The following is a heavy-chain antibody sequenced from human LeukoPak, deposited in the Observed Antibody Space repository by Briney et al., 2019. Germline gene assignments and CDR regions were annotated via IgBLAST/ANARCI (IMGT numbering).Heavy chain of an antibody. J-gene: IGHJ6*03. CDR2: IGTASDT. D-gene: IGHD1-1*01. CDR3: ARGPPRGKYYYMDV. V-gene: IGHV3-13*01. Sequence: GGSLRLSCTASGFTFSSFDMHWVRQPTGQGLEWVSTIGTASDTYYPGSVEGRFTLSRDNAKNSLYLQMNSLTAGDTAVYYCARGPPRGKYYYMDVWGKGTTVTVSS. CDR1: GFTFSSFD.